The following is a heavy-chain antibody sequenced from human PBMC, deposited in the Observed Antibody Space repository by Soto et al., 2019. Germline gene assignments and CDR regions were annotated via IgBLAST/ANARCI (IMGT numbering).Heavy chain of an antibody. V-gene: IGHV3-21*01. CDR1: GFTFSSYS. D-gene: IGHD6-19*01. Sequence: GGSLRLSCAASGFTFSSYSMNWVRQAPGKGLEWVSSISSSSSYIYYADSVKGRFTISRDNAKNSLYPQMNSLRDEDTAVYYCAREYSSGWPNYWGQGTLATVSS. CDR2: ISSSSSYI. J-gene: IGHJ4*02. CDR3: AREYSSGWPNY.